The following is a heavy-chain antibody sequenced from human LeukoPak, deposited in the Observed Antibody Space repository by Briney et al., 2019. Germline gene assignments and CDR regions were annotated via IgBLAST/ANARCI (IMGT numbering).Heavy chain of an antibody. CDR3: ARRLIHGDYDRSPFDY. J-gene: IGHJ4*02. D-gene: IGHD4-17*01. CDR2: ISTYTGNT. V-gene: IGHV1-18*01. CDR1: GYTFTSYG. Sequence: ASVKVSCKASGYTFTSYGISWVRQAPGQGLEWMGWISTYTGNTNYAQKLQGRVTMTTDTSRSTAYMELRSLRSDDTAVYYCARRLIHGDYDRSPFDYWGQGTLVTVSS.